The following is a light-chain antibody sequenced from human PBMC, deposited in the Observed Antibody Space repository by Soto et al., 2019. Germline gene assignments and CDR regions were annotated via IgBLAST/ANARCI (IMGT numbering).Light chain of an antibody. Sequence: QSVLTQPASVSGSPGQSITISCTGTSRDIGTYDYVSWYQHLPGKAPKLIIYEVNNRPSGVPDRFSGSKSGNTASLTISGLQTDDEGDYYCTSYTRTTTLAVFGGGTKLTVL. V-gene: IGLV2-14*01. CDR1: SRDIGTYDY. J-gene: IGLJ2*01. CDR2: EVN. CDR3: TSYTRTTTLAV.